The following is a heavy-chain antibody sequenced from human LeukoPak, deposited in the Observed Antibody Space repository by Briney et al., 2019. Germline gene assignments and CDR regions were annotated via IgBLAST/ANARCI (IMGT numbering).Heavy chain of an antibody. CDR2: IYNSWNT. CDR3: ARVVPAANIYFDY. CDR1: NGSISSYS. V-gene: IGHV4-59*08. Sequence: SETLSLTCTVSNGSISSYSWSWIRQPPGKGLEWIGYIYNSWNTNYNPSLKSRVTMSVDTSKNQFSLRLSSVTAADTAVYYCARVVPAANIYFDYWGQGTLVTVSS. J-gene: IGHJ4*02. D-gene: IGHD2-2*01.